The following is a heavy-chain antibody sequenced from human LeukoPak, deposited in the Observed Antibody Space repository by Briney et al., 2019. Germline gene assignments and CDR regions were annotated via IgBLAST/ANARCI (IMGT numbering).Heavy chain of an antibody. D-gene: IGHD4-23*01. CDR2: ISVKTGDT. CDR3: ARLKFGVNSSDK. J-gene: IGHJ4*02. CDR1: GYTFPKYG. Sequence: ASVKVSCKASGYDASGYTFPKYGINWVRQAPGQGLEWMGWISVKTGDTNYAQKIQDRVTLTTDTPTRTVYIELRSLKSDDTAVYYCARLKFGVNSSDKWGQGTLVTVSS. V-gene: IGHV1-18*01.